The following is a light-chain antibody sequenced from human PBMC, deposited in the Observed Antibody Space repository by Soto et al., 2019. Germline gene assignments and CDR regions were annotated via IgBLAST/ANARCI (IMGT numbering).Light chain of an antibody. CDR3: QQRSNWPIT. CDR2: GVS. V-gene: IGKV3-15*01. J-gene: IGKJ5*01. CDR1: QSVSSN. Sequence: EIVLTQSPATLYLSPGERATLSCRASQSVSSNLAWYRQRPGQAPRLLIYGVSTRVTGIPARFSGSGSGTEFTLTISGLQSEDFAVYYCQQRSNWPITFGQGTRLEIK.